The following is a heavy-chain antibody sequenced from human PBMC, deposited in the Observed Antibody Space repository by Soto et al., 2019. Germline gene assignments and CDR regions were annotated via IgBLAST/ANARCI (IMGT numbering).Heavy chain of an antibody. CDR3: ARGIGYCSSINCYSSRRLRFDS. J-gene: IGHJ4*02. Sequence: QVQLQQWGAGLLKPSETLSLTCAVYGGSFSGYYWTWIRQSPEKGLEWIGEVNPTGPTYYNPSLKTRVTISVHTPKNQFSLKMSSVTAADTAVYYCARGIGYCSSINCYSSRRLRFDSWGQGTLVTVSS. CDR2: VNPTGPT. CDR1: GGSFSGYY. D-gene: IGHD2-2*01. V-gene: IGHV4-34*01.